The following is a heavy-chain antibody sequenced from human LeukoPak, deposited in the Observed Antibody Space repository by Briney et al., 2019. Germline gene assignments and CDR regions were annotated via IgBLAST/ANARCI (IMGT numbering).Heavy chain of an antibody. D-gene: IGHD2-2*02. CDR1: GFTFSSYS. Sequence: GGSLRLSCAASGFTFSSYSMNWVRQAPGKGLEWVSSISSSSSYIYYADSVKGRFTISRDNAKNSLYPQMNSLRAEDTAVYYCARDRTAAIDTDDYYYYCGMDVWGKGTTVTVSS. V-gene: IGHV3-21*01. CDR2: ISSSSSYI. J-gene: IGHJ6*04. CDR3: ARDRTAAIDTDDYYYYCGMDV.